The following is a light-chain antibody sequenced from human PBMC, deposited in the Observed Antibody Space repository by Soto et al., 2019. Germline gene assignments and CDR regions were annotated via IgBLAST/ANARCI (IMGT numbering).Light chain of an antibody. V-gene: IGKV3-20*01. J-gene: IGKJ3*01. CDR1: KSVSSNY. Sequence: DIVVTQSPGTLSLSPGERATLSCRASKSVSSNYLAWFQQKPGQPPRLLIYGASSRASDIPDRFSGSGSGTDFTLIISRLEPEDFAMYYCQQYGSTPFTFGPGTKVDVK. CDR2: GAS. CDR3: QQYGSTPFT.